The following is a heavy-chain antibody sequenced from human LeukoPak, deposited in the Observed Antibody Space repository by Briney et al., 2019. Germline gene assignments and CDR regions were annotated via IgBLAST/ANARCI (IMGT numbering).Heavy chain of an antibody. Sequence: GGSLRVSCVASGFTFGDYWMSWVRQAPGKGLEWVSYISGGSDTIHYADSVKGRFTISRDNAKNSLYLQMNSLRAEDTAVYYCARDLGRDRYFDSWGQGTLVTVSS. CDR1: GFTFGDYW. D-gene: IGHD5-24*01. J-gene: IGHJ4*02. V-gene: IGHV3-48*04. CDR2: ISGGSDTI. CDR3: ARDLGRDRYFDS.